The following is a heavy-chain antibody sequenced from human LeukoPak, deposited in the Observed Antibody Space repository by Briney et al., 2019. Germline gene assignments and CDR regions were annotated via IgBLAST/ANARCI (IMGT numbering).Heavy chain of an antibody. CDR3: ARGKDDYGDYELDY. CDR1: GFTFSSYA. D-gene: IGHD4-17*01. Sequence: GGSLRLSCAASGFTFSSYAMHWVRQAPGKGLEWVAVISYDGSNKYYADSVKGRFTISRDNSKNTLYLQMNSLRAEDTAVYYCARGKDDYGDYELDYWGQGTLVTVSS. J-gene: IGHJ4*02. CDR2: ISYDGSNK. V-gene: IGHV3-30*04.